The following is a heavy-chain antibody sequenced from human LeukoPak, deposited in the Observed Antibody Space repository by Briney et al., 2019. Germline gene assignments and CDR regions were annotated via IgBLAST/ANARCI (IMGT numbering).Heavy chain of an antibody. CDR1: GFTFSSYD. V-gene: IGHV3-13*04. CDR2: IGTAGDT. J-gene: IGHJ4*02. D-gene: IGHD5-12*01. Sequence: GGSRRLSCAASGFTFSSYDMHWVRQTTGKGLEWVSAIGTAGDTYYPGSVKGRFTISRENAKNSLYLQMNRLRAGDTAVYYCVRGTGYSAYDYDFDYWGQGTLVTVSS. CDR3: VRGTGYSAYDYDFDY.